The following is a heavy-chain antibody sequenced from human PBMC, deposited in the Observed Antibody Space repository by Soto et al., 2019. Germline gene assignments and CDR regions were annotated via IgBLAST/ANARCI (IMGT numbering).Heavy chain of an antibody. D-gene: IGHD5-18*01. Sequence: GGSLRLSCAASGFTVSSNYMSWVRQAPGKGLEWVSVIYSGGSTYYADSVKGRFTISRDNSKNTLYLQMNSLRAEDTAVYYCASGRYSYGYAYYYYMDVSGKGTTVTVSS. CDR3: ASGRYSYGYAYYYYMDV. CDR2: IYSGGST. V-gene: IGHV3-66*01. CDR1: GFTVSSNY. J-gene: IGHJ6*03.